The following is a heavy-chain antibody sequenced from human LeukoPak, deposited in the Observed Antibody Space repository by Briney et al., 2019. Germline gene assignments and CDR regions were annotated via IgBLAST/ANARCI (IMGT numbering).Heavy chain of an antibody. V-gene: IGHV4-59*01. CDR1: GGSISSYY. D-gene: IGHD6-19*01. J-gene: IGHJ4*02. CDR2: NYYSGST. CDR3: ARIAVAGTPLFDY. Sequence: SETLSLTCTVSGGSISSYYWSWIRQPPGKGLEWIGYNYYSGSTNYNPSLKSRVTISVDTSKNQFSLKLSSVTAADTAVYYCARIAVAGTPLFDYWGQGTLVTVSS.